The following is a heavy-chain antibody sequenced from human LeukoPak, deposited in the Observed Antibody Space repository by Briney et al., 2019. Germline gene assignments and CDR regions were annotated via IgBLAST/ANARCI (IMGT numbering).Heavy chain of an antibody. J-gene: IGHJ4*02. CDR1: GGSISSYY. CDR3: ARGPDFGHYFDY. CDR2: IYYSGST. V-gene: IGHV4-59*01. D-gene: IGHD3-3*01. Sequence: SETLSLTCTASGGSISSYYWSWIRQPPGKGLEWIGYIYYSGSTNYNPSLKSRVTISVDTSKNQFSLKLSSVTAADTAVYYCARGPDFGHYFDYWGQGTLVTVSS.